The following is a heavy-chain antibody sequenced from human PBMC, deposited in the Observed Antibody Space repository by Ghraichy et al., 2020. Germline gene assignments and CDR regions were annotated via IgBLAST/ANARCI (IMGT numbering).Heavy chain of an antibody. CDR2: MYYSGRT. CDR1: GGAISSVSYY. V-gene: IGHV4-39*01. CDR3: ARLDHKFYFDP. J-gene: IGHJ5*02. D-gene: IGHD1-14*01. Sequence: SQTLSLTCTVSGGAISSVSYYWGWIRQPPGKGLEWIGAMYYSGRTYYNPSLKSRATISVDTSKNEFSLMLSSLSVADTAVYYCARLDHKFYFDPWGQGIMVTVSS.